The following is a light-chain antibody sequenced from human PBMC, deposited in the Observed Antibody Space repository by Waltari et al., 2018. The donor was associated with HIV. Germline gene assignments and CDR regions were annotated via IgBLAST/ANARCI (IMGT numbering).Light chain of an antibody. CDR2: VAS. Sequence: DIHLTQSPPLLSASIGDRVTISCRATQGINSYLAWYQQKPGKAPKLLIYVASTLRSGVPSRFSGSGSGTEFTLTISNLQPEDSATYYCQQLNSYPLTFGGGTKVETK. J-gene: IGKJ4*01. CDR1: QGINSY. CDR3: QQLNSYPLT. V-gene: IGKV1-9*01.